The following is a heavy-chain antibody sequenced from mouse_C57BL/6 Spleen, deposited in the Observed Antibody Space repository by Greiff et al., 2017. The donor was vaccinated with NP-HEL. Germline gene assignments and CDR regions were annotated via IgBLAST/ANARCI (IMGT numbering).Heavy chain of an antibody. CDR1: GYTFTSYW. Sequence: VQLQQPGAELVKPGASVKMSCKASGYTFTSYWITWVKQRPGQGLEWIGDIYPGSGSTNYNEKFKSKATLTVDTSSSTAYMQLSSLTSEDSAVYYCARHYDYDGPFAYWGQGTLVTVSA. J-gene: IGHJ3*01. CDR3: ARHYDYDGPFAY. V-gene: IGHV1-55*01. D-gene: IGHD2-4*01. CDR2: IYPGSGST.